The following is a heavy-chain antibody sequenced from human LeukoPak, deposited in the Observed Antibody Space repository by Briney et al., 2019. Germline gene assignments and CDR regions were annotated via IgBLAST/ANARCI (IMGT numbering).Heavy chain of an antibody. CDR3: ARDYGDPYYYNGMDV. CDR2: IYSGGST. V-gene: IGHV3-66*01. D-gene: IGHD4-17*01. CDR1: GFTVSSNY. J-gene: IGHJ6*02. Sequence: GGSLRLSCAASGFTVSSNYMSWVRQAPGKGLEWVSVIYSGGSTYYADSVKGRFTISRDNSKNTLYLQMNSLRAEDTAVYYCARDYGDPYYYNGMDVWGQGTTVTVSS.